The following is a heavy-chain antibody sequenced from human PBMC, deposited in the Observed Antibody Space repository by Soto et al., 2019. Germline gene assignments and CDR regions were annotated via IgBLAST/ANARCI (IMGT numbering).Heavy chain of an antibody. CDR3: ARGNSGYDLGSYYYYGMDV. CDR1: GFTFSSYG. Sequence: GGSLRLSCAASGFTFSSYGMHWVRQAPGKGLEWVAVIWYDGSNKYYADSVKGRFTISRDNSKNTLYLQMNSLRAEDTAVYYCARGNSGYDLGSYYYYGMDVWGRGTTVTVSS. D-gene: IGHD5-12*01. CDR2: IWYDGSNK. V-gene: IGHV3-33*01. J-gene: IGHJ6*02.